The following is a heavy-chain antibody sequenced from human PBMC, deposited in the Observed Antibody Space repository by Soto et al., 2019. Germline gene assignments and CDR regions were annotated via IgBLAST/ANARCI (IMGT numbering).Heavy chain of an antibody. D-gene: IGHD3-9*01. J-gene: IGHJ6*02. V-gene: IGHV1-69*13. CDR3: AETPLRKGYILTGYEATMRAYGMDV. CDR1: GGTFSSYA. Sequence: SVKVSCKASGGTFSSYAISWVRQAPGQGLEWMGGIIPIFGTANYAQKFQGRVTITADESTGTAYMELSSPRSEDTAVYYCAETPLRKGYILTGYEATMRAYGMDVWGQGTTVTVSS. CDR2: IIPIFGTA.